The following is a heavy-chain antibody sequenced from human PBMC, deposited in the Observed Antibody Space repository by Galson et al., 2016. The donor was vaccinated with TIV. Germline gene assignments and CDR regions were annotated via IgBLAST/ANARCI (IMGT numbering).Heavy chain of an antibody. J-gene: IGHJ4*02. Sequence: SVKVSCKASGYTFTHYPMHWVRQAPGQRLEWMGWINAGNGNTKLSQKIQGRVTLTTDTSASPAYMELTSLRSGDTAVYYCARPPYCGGDCYKYVLWGQGTLVTVSS. CDR3: ARPPYCGGDCYKYVL. V-gene: IGHV1-3*01. CDR1: GYTFTHYP. CDR2: INAGNGNT. D-gene: IGHD2-21*01.